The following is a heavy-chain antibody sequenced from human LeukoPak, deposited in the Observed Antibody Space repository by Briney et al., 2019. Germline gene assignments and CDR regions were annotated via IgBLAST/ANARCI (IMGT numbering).Heavy chain of an antibody. CDR2: INGRGRVV. V-gene: IGHV3-48*03. Sequence: GGSLRLSCVASGFTFSSHEMNWVRQAPGKGLEWISYINGRGRVVDYAASVKGRFTISRDNAQNSLFLQMNNLSDEDTAVYYCARDGVRGWDLDCWGQGNLVTVSS. D-gene: IGHD1-26*01. J-gene: IGHJ4*02. CDR1: GFTFSSHE. CDR3: ARDGVRGWDLDC.